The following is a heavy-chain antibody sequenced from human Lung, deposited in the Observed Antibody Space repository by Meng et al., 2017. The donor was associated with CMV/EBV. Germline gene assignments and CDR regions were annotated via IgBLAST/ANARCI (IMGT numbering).Heavy chain of an antibody. CDR3: ARGRYDFWSGYYRGYFDY. CDR2: INHSGST. Sequence: SETLSFTCAVYGGSFSGYYWSWIRQPPGKGLEWIGEINHSGSTNYNPSLKSRVTISVDTSKNQFSLKLSSVTAADTAVYYCARGRYDFWSGYYRGYFDYWGQGTLVTVSS. V-gene: IGHV4-34*01. CDR1: GGSFSGYY. J-gene: IGHJ4*02. D-gene: IGHD3-3*01.